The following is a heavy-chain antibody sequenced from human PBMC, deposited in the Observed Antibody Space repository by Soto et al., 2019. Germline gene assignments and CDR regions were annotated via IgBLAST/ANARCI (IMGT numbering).Heavy chain of an antibody. CDR3: ARVPMLRSGGWAFDI. D-gene: IGHD3-10*02. Sequence: PSETLSLARTVSGGSISSGVYYWSWIRQHPGKGLEWIGYIYYSGSTYYNPSLKSRVTISVDTSKNQFSLKLSSVTAADTAVYYCARVPMLRSGGWAFDIWGQGTMVTVSS. J-gene: IGHJ3*02. CDR1: GGSISSGVYY. CDR2: IYYSGST. V-gene: IGHV4-31*02.